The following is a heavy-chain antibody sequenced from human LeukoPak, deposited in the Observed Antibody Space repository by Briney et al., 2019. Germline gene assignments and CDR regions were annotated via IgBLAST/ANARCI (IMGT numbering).Heavy chain of an antibody. CDR2: INHSGST. D-gene: IGHD3-10*01. J-gene: IGHJ4*02. V-gene: IGHV4-34*01. Sequence: SETLSLTCAVYGGSFSGYYWSWIRQPPGKGLEWIGEINHSGSTNYNPSLKSRVTISVDTSKNQFSLKLSSVTAADTAVYYCARSYGSGSYEYYFDYWGQGTLATVSS. CDR1: GGSFSGYY. CDR3: ARSYGSGSYEYYFDY.